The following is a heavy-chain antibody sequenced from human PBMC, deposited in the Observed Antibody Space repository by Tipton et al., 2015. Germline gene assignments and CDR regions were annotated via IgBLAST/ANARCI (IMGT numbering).Heavy chain of an antibody. CDR3: ARGHYVSGWYSHYFDL. CDR2: ISYSGSP. D-gene: IGHD6-19*01. J-gene: IGHJ2*01. Sequence: LTCTVSGGSISNYYWNWIRQPPGKGLEWIGYISYSGSPNYNPSLRSRVTISVDASKNQFSLQLSSITTADTAVYYCARGHYVSGWYSHYFDLWGRGSLVTVSS. V-gene: IGHV4-59*12. CDR1: GGSISNYY.